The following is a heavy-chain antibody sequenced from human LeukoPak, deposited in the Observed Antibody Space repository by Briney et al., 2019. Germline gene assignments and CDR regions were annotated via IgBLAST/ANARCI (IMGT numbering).Heavy chain of an antibody. CDR2: ISGSGGST. CDR1: GFTFSSYA. J-gene: IGHJ6*02. V-gene: IGHV3-23*01. Sequence: GGSLRLSCAASGFTFSSYAMSWVRQTPGKGLEWVSAISGSGGSTYYADSVKGRFTISRDNSKNTLYLQMNSLRAEDTAVYYCAKDSYSYGYYYYGMDVWGQGTTVTVSS. CDR3: AKDSYSYGYYYYGMDV. D-gene: IGHD5-18*01.